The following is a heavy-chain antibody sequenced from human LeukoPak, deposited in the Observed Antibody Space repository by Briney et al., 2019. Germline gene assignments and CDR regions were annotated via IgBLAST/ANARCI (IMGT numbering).Heavy chain of an antibody. Sequence: ASVKVSCKASGYTFTSYAMNWVRQAPGQGLEWMGWINTNTGNPTYAQGFTGRFVLSLDTSVSTAYLQISSLKAEDTAVYYCARAWITFGGVIVPPVDWGQGTLVTVSS. CDR2: INTNTGNP. CDR1: GYTFTSYA. D-gene: IGHD3-16*02. J-gene: IGHJ4*02. V-gene: IGHV7-4-1*02. CDR3: ARAWITFGGVIVPPVD.